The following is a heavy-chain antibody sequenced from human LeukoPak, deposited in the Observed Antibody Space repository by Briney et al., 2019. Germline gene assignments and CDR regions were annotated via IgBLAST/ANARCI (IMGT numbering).Heavy chain of an antibody. V-gene: IGHV3-11*05. D-gene: IGHD5/OR15-5a*01. Sequence: PGGSLRLSCAGSGFIFSDFYMNWIRQAPGKGLEWLAYISPSGSYTTYGDSVKGRFVISRDNTKNSVSLQMDSLRAEDTAVYFCAGDQVSAVFDYWGQGARVTV. CDR1: GFIFSDFY. CDR3: AGDQVSAVFDY. CDR2: ISPSGSYT. J-gene: IGHJ4*02.